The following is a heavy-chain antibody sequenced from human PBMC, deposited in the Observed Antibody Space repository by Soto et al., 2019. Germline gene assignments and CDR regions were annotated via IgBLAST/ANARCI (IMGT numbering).Heavy chain of an antibody. J-gene: IGHJ4*02. CDR3: ARSGARPGYFDY. CDR2: INPSGGST. CDR1: GYTFTSYY. V-gene: IGHV1-46*01. Sequence: GASVKVSCKASGYTFTSYYMHWVRQAPGQGLEWMGIINPSGGSTSYAQKFQGGVTMTRDTSTSTVYMELSSLRSEDTAVYYCARSGARPGYFDYWGQGTLVTVSS. D-gene: IGHD6-6*01.